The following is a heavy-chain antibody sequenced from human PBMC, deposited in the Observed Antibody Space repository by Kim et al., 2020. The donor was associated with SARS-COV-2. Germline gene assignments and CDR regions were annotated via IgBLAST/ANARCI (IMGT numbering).Heavy chain of an antibody. Sequence: GGSLRLSCAASGFTFSSYAMHWVRQAPGKGLEWVAVIWYDGSNKYYADSVKGRFTISRDNSKNTLYLQMNSLRAEDTAVYYCANGGWSLVDYWGQGTLVTVSS. CDR1: GFTFSSYA. J-gene: IGHJ4*02. V-gene: IGHV3-33*06. D-gene: IGHD6-19*01. CDR3: ANGGWSLVDY. CDR2: IWYDGSNK.